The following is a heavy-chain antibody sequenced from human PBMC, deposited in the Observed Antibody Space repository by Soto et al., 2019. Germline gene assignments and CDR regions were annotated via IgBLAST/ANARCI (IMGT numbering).Heavy chain of an antibody. D-gene: IGHD5-18*01. Sequence: SGKVSCKASGGTFSSYAISWVRQAPGQGLEWMGGIIPIFGTANYAQKFQGRVTITADESTSTEYMELSSLRSEDTAVYYCARDRGRDGYNYLDYWGPGTLVTVYS. CDR1: GGTFSSYA. CDR2: IIPIFGTA. CDR3: ARDRGRDGYNYLDY. J-gene: IGHJ4*01. V-gene: IGHV1-69*13.